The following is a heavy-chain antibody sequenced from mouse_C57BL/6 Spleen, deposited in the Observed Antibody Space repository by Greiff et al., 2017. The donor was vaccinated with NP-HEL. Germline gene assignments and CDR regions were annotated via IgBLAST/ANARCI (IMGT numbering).Heavy chain of an antibody. CDR1: GYTFTSYW. D-gene: IGHD1-2*01. Sequence: QVQLQQPGAELVMPGASVKLSCKASGYTFTSYWMHWVKQRPGQGLEWIGEIDPSDSYTNYNQKFKGKSTLTVDKSSSTAYMQLSSLTSEDSAVYYCARRNYYGRDYWGQGTTLTVSS. V-gene: IGHV1-69*01. CDR2: IDPSDSYT. J-gene: IGHJ2*01. CDR3: ARRNYYGRDY.